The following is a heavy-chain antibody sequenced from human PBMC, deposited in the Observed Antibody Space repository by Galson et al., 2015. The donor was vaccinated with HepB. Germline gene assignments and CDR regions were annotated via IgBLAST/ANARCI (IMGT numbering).Heavy chain of an antibody. V-gene: IGHV5-51*03. CDR2: IYPGDSDT. Sequence: QSGAEVKKPGESLKISCKGSGYSFPNNWIGCVRQMPGKGLEWMGIIYPGDSDTRYSPSFQGQVTISADKSISTAYLQWSSLKASDTAMYYCARIPVASEDPSDASDIWGQGTMVTVSS. CDR1: GYSFPNNW. D-gene: IGHD2-21*01. CDR3: ARIPVASEDPSDASDI. J-gene: IGHJ3*02.